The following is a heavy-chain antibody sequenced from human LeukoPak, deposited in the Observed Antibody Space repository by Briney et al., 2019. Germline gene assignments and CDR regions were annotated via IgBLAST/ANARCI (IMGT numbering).Heavy chain of an antibody. J-gene: IGHJ3*02. CDR2: INPSGGST. Sequence: GASVKVSCKASGYTFTSYYMHWVRQAPGQGLEWMGIINPSGGSTSYAQKFQGRVTMTRDMSTSTVYMELSSLVSEDTAVYYCARGDGEGATIYAFDIWGQGTMVTVSS. D-gene: IGHD1-26*01. CDR3: ARGDGEGATIYAFDI. V-gene: IGHV1-46*01. CDR1: GYTFTSYY.